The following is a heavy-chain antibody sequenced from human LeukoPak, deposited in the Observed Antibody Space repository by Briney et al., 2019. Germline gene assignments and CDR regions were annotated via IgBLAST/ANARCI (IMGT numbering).Heavy chain of an antibody. CDR1: GFTFSSYA. J-gene: IGHJ1*01. CDR3: ARDLNDSCCGYPH. V-gene: IGHV3-30-3*01. CDR2: ISYGGSNN. D-gene: IGHD3-22*01. Sequence: HPGGSLTLSCAASGFTFSSYALHWVRQAPGKGLEWVAVISYGGSNNYYAVTVKGRITITRDYPKNTLYLQVNRLGSEDTGVYYCARDLNDSCCGYPHWGQGTLVTVSS.